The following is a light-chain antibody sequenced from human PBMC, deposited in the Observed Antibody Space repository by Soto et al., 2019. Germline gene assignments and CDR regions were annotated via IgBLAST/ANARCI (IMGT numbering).Light chain of an antibody. CDR3: QQRSNWPFT. CDR2: GAS. Sequence: EIVMTQSPATLSVSPGERATLSCRASQSVSSNLALYQQRPGQAPRLLIYGASIRATAVPARFSGGAYGTEFTLAISSLQSEDFAVYYCQQRSNWPFTFGPGTKVDIK. CDR1: QSVSSN. V-gene: IGKV3-15*01. J-gene: IGKJ3*01.